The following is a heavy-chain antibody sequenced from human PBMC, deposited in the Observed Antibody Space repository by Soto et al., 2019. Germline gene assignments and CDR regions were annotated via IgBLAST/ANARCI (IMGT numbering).Heavy chain of an antibody. CDR1: GGTFSSYA. D-gene: IGHD6-6*01. CDR3: ARDPIAARRSSYYYGMDV. CDR2: IIPIFGTA. Sequence: WASVKVSCKASGGTFSSYAISWVRQAPGQGLEWMGGIIPIFGTANYAQKFQGRVTITADESTSTAYMELSSLRSEDTAVYYCARDPIAARRSSYYYGMDVWGQGTTVTVSS. J-gene: IGHJ6*02. V-gene: IGHV1-69*13.